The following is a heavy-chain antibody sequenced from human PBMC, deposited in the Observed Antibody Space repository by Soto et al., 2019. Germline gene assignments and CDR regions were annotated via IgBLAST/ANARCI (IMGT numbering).Heavy chain of an antibody. CDR1: GFTFSSYS. V-gene: IGHV3-21*01. CDR3: EREPYSSSSCNDY. Sequence: GGSLRLSCAASGFTFSSYSMNWVRQAPGKGLEWVSSISSSSSYIYYADSVKGRFTISRDNAKNSLYLQMNSLRAEDTAVYYCEREPYSSSSCNDYWGQGTLVTVSS. D-gene: IGHD6-6*01. J-gene: IGHJ4*02. CDR2: ISSSSSYI.